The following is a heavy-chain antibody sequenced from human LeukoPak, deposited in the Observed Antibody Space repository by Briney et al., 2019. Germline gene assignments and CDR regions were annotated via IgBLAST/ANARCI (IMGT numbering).Heavy chain of an antibody. V-gene: IGHV1-2*02. CDR2: INPNSGGT. Sequence: ASVTVSCKASGYTFTGYYMHWVRQAPGQGLEWMGWINPNSGGTNYAQKFQGRVTMTRDTSISTAYMELSRLRSDDTAVYYCARDSLWQPAYGSSNNWGQGTLVTVSS. CDR3: ARDSLWQPAYGSSNN. J-gene: IGHJ4*02. D-gene: IGHD2-2*01. CDR1: GYTFTGYY.